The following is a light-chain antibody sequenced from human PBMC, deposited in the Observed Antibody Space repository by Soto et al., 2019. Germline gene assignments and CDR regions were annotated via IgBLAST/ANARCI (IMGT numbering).Light chain of an antibody. Sequence: DIVMTQSPASLTVSLGERATINCKSSQSLLYSSNNKNYLAWYQQKPGQPPKVLLYWASTRESGVPDRFSGSGSATHFTLTISSLQAEDVAVYYCHQYYSTPQWTFGQGTKVEIK. CDR2: WAS. J-gene: IGKJ1*01. CDR3: HQYYSTPQWT. V-gene: IGKV4-1*01. CDR1: QSLLYSSNNKNY.